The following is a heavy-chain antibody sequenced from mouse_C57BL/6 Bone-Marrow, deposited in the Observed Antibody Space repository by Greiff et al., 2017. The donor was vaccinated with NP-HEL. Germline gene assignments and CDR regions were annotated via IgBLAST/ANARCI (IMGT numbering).Heavy chain of an antibody. CDR1: GFSLSTSGMG. Sequence: QVQLKESGPGILQSSQTLSLTCSFSGFSLSTSGMGVSWIRQPSGKGLEWLAHIYWDDDKRYNPSLKSRLTISKDTSRNQVFLKITSVDTADTATYYCARKVLYYYGSSLSYWYFDVWGTGTTVTVSS. V-gene: IGHV8-12*01. D-gene: IGHD1-1*01. J-gene: IGHJ1*03. CDR3: ARKVLYYYGSSLSYWYFDV. CDR2: IYWDDDK.